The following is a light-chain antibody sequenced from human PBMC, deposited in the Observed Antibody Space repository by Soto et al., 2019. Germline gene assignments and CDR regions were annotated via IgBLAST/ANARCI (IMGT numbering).Light chain of an antibody. CDR3: SSHTTIGTYV. Sequence: QSALTQPPSVSGSPGQSVTISCTGTSSDVGSYNRVSWYQQPPGTAPRLMIYEVSNRPSGVPDRFSGSKSGNTASLTISGLQTEDEADYYCSSHTTIGTYVFGIGTKLTVL. V-gene: IGLV2-18*02. J-gene: IGLJ1*01. CDR2: EVS. CDR1: SSDVGSYNR.